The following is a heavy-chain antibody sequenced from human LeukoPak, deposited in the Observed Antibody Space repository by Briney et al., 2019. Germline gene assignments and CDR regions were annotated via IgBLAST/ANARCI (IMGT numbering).Heavy chain of an antibody. CDR3: ARRSSSSSLDY. CDR1: GGSISSSSYY. J-gene: IGHJ4*02. D-gene: IGHD6-6*01. V-gene: IGHV4-39*01. Sequence: PSETLSPTCTVSGGSISSSSYYWGWIRQPPGKGLEWIGSISYSGSTYYNPSLKSRVTISVDTSKNQFSLKVSSVTAADTAVYYCARRSSSSSLDYWGQGTLVAVSS. CDR2: ISYSGST.